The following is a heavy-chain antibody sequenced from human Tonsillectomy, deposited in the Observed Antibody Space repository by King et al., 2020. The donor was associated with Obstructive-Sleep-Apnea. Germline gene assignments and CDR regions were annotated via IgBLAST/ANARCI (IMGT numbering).Heavy chain of an antibody. CDR3: ARVMNSNKDLDY. CDR2: IHYSGST. Sequence: VQLQESGPGLVKPSQTLSLPCAVSCGSINSGGYSWSSIRQPPGKGLEWIGDIHYSGSTSCNPSLKRRVTIEVDTSKNKFSLKLSSVTAADTAVYYCARVMNSNKDLDYWGQGTLVTVSS. D-gene: IGHD6-13*01. CDR1: CGSINSGGYS. V-gene: IGHV4-30-4*07. J-gene: IGHJ4*02.